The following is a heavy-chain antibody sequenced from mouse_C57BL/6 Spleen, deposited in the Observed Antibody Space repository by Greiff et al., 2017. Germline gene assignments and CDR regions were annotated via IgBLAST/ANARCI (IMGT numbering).Heavy chain of an antibody. CDR2: IGYDGSN. CDR1: GYSITSGYY. D-gene: IGHD2-4*01. V-gene: IGHV3-6*01. CDR3: ARYDYYYGYFDV. Sequence: EVQVVESGPGLAKPSQSLSLTCSVTGYSITSGYYWNWIRQFPGNKLGWMGYIGYDGSNNYNPSLKNRTSITRDTSKNQFFLKLNSVTTEYTATYYCARYDYYYGYFDVWGKGTTVTVSS. J-gene: IGHJ1*03.